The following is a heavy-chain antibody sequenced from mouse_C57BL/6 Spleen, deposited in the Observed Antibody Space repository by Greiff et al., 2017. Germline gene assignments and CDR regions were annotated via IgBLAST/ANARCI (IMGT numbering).Heavy chain of an antibody. V-gene: IGHV1-50*01. D-gene: IGHD2-2*01. J-gene: IGHJ3*01. Sequence: VQLQQPGAELVKPGASVKLSCKASGYTFTSYWMQWVKQRPGQGLEWIGEIDPSDSYTNYNQKFKGKATLTVDTSSSTAYMQLSSLTSEDSAVYYCARTGLRRRAWFAYWGQGTLVTVSA. CDR3: ARTGLRRRAWFAY. CDR1: GYTFTSYW. CDR2: IDPSDSYT.